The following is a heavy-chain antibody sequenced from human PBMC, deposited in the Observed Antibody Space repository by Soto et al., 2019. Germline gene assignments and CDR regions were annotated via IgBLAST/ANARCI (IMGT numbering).Heavy chain of an antibody. CDR2: MSYDGSDK. Sequence: QVQLVESGGGVVQPGRSLRLSCAASGFSFRSYAMHWVRQAPGKGLEWVAVMSYDGSDKDYADSVKGRFTISRDNSKNTLYLQISSLRAENTAAYYCARARLDTPALEYWGQGTLVTVSS. CDR1: GFSFRSYA. CDR3: ARARLDTPALEY. V-gene: IGHV3-30-3*01. J-gene: IGHJ4*02. D-gene: IGHD2-2*01.